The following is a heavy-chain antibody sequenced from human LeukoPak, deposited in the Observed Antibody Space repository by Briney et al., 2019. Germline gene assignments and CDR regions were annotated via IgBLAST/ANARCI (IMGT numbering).Heavy chain of an antibody. Sequence: SETLSLTCAVYGGSFSGYYWSWIRQPPGKGLEWIGEINHSGSTNYNPSLKSRVTISVDTSKDQFSLKLGSVTAADTAVYYCARGPTADYGDYVLDPWGQGTLVTVSS. CDR1: GGSFSGYY. CDR3: ARGPTADYGDYVLDP. CDR2: INHSGST. J-gene: IGHJ5*02. V-gene: IGHV4-34*01. D-gene: IGHD4-17*01.